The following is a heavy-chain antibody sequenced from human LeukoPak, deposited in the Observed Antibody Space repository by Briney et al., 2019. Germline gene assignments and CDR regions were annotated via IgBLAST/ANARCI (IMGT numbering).Heavy chain of an antibody. CDR1: GFTFSSYG. J-gene: IGHJ4*02. V-gene: IGHV3-23*01. D-gene: IGHD3-22*01. CDR3: AKGRVSSNGWTFNDY. CDR2: FSGSGGTT. Sequence: GGSLRLSCAASGFTFSSYGMSWVGQAPGKGLEGVSSFSGSGGTTYYADSVKGRFTISRDNSTNTLYLQMNSLRAEDTAVYYCAKGRVSSNGWTFNDYWGQGTLVTVSS.